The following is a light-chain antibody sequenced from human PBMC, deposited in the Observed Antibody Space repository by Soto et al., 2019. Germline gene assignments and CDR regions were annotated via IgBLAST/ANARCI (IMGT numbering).Light chain of an antibody. J-gene: IGKJ2*01. CDR2: GAS. V-gene: IGKV3-20*01. Sequence: EIVLTQSPGTLSLSPGERATLSCRASQSVSSTYIAWYQQNPGRAPRLLIYGASSMATGIPDRFSGSGSGTDFTLTISRLEPEDFAVYFCQQYGRSPPFTFGQGTKVEIK. CDR1: QSVSSTY. CDR3: QQYGRSPPFT.